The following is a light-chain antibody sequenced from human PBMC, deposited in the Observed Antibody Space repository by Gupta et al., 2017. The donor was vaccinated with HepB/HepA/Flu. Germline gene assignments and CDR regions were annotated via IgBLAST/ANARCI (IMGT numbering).Light chain of an antibody. CDR3: QQSDNHPGPT. J-gene: IGKJ4*01. V-gene: IGKV1-39*01. Sequence: DIQMTQSPSSLSASVGDRVTITCRASQSVDTYLSWYQQKPVKAPNLLIYDASTLQSGVPSRFSGSGYGTHFTLTINTRQPEDFATYFCQQSDNHPGPTFGGGTKVEI. CDR2: DAS. CDR1: QSVDTY.